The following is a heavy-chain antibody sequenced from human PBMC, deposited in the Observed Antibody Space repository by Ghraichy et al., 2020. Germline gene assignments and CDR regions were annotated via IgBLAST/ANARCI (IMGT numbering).Heavy chain of an antibody. D-gene: IGHD3-22*01. CDR1: GFTVSSNY. V-gene: IGHV3-53*01. Sequence: GGSLRLSCAASGFTVSSNYMSWVRQAPGKGLEWVSVIYSGGSRYYADSVKGRFTISRDNSKNTLYLQMNSLRAEDTAVYYCARSQDYYDSSGHDYWGQGTLVTVSS. CDR3: ARSQDYYDSSGHDY. J-gene: IGHJ4*02. CDR2: IYSGGSR.